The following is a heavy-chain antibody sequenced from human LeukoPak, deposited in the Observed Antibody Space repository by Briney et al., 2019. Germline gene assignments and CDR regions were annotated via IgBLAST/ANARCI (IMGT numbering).Heavy chain of an antibody. CDR2: ISSSGDSI. V-gene: IGHV3-48*03. D-gene: IGHD6-13*01. Sequence: PGGSLRLSCAASGFSLTTYEMNWVRQAPGKGLEWVSYISSSGDSIYYADSVKGRFTISRDNAKNFLYLQMDNLRAEDTALYYCARGIAAAGTWDYWGQGTLVTVSS. CDR3: ARGIAAAGTWDY. CDR1: GFSLTTYE. J-gene: IGHJ4*02.